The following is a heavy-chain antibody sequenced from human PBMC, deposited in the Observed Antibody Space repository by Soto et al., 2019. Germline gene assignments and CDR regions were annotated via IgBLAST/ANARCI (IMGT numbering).Heavy chain of an antibody. CDR3: ARASRGEGSALHV. V-gene: IGHV3-53*02. J-gene: IGHJ3*01. D-gene: IGHD3-10*01. Sequence: EGQVVETGGGLIQPGGSLRLSCSASGFTVGSNYMSWVRQAPGKGLEWVSVIYSSGNTYYVDSVKGRFTISRDSSENTLYLQMNSLRVEDTAVYFCARASRGEGSALHVWGQGTMVTVSS. CDR1: GFTVGSNY. CDR2: IYSSGNT.